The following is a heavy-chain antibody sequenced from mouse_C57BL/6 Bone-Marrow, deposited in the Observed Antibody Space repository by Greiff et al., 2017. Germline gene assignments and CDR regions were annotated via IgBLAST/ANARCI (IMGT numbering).Heavy chain of an antibody. V-gene: IGHV1-7*01. J-gene: IGHJ3*01. CDR1: GYTFTSSW. CDR2: INPSSGYT. Sequence: QVQLQQSGAELAKPGASVKLSCTASGYTFTSSWMHWVKQRPGQGLEWIGYINPSSGYTKYNQKFKDTATLTADKSSSTAYMQLSSLTYEDSAVYYCARTRNLAGVAYWGQGTLVTVSA. D-gene: IGHD2-1*01. CDR3: ARTRNLAGVAY.